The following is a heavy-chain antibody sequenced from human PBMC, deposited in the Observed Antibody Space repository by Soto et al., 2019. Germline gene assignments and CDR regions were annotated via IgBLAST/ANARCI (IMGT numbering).Heavy chain of an antibody. V-gene: IGHV1-69*02. CDR2: IIPILGIA. CDR3: ARSEEYYYGSGSYYWFDP. J-gene: IGHJ5*02. D-gene: IGHD3-10*01. CDR1: GSTFSSYT. Sequence: QVQLVQSGAEVKKPGSSVKVSCKASGSTFSSYTISWVRQAPGQGLEWMGRIIPILGIANYAQKFQGRVTITADKSTSTAYMELSSLRSEDTAVYYCARSEEYYYGSGSYYWFDPWGQGTLVTVSS.